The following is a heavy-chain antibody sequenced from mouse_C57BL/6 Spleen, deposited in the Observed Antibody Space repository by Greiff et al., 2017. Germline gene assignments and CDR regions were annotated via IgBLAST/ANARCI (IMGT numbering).Heavy chain of an antibody. CDR1: GYTFTSYW. D-gene: IGHD1-1*01. V-gene: IGHV1-72*01. CDR2: IDPNSGGT. Sequence: QVQLQQPGAELVKPGASVKLSCKASGYTFTSYWMHWVKQRPGRGLEWIGRIDPNSGGTKYNEKFKSKATLTVDKTSSTAYMQLSSLTSEDSAVYYCATGNSTVVGDYFDYWGQGTTLTVSS. J-gene: IGHJ2*01. CDR3: ATGNSTVVGDYFDY.